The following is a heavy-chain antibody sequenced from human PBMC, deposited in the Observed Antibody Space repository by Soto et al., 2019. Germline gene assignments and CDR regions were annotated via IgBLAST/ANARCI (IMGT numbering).Heavy chain of an antibody. CDR2: IKQDGSEK. CDR1: GFTLSNYW. CDR3: ARAGGWLYADP. V-gene: IGHV3-7*01. Sequence: GGSLRLSCAASGFTLSNYWMSWVRQAPGKGLEWVANIKQDGSEKYYVDSVKGRFTISRDNAKNSLYLQMNSLRAEDTAVYYCARAGGWLYADPWGQGTLVTVSS. J-gene: IGHJ5*02. D-gene: IGHD6-19*01.